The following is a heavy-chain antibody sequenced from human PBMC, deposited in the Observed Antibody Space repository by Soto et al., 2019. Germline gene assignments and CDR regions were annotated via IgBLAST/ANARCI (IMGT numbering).Heavy chain of an antibody. CDR3: AKTSTMIVVVKGPYFDY. Sequence: LRLSCAASGFTFSSYAMSWVRQAPGKGLEWVSAISGSGGSTYYADSVKGRFTISRDNSKNTLYLQMNSLRAEDTAVYYCAKTSTMIVVVKGPYFDYWGQGTLVTVSS. CDR2: ISGSGGST. D-gene: IGHD3-22*01. V-gene: IGHV3-23*01. CDR1: GFTFSSYA. J-gene: IGHJ4*02.